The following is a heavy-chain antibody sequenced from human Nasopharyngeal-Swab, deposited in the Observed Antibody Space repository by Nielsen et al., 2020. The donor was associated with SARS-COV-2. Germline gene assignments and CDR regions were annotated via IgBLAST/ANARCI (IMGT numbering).Heavy chain of an antibody. CDR1: GFIVSSTY. CDR3: AKDGLRGGMITFGEVIEYYLDF. V-gene: IGHV3-66*01. D-gene: IGHD3-16*02. Sequence: GGSLRLSCAASGFIVSSTYMSWVRQAPRKGLEWLSVIHNDGNTYYGDSVKGKFTISRDNSKNTLFLQINSLRAEDTAVYYCAKDGLRGGMITFGEVIEYYLDFWGQGTLVTVSS. CDR2: IHNDGNT. J-gene: IGHJ4*02.